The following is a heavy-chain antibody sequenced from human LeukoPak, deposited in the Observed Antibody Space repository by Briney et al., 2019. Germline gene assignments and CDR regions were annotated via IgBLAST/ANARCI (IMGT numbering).Heavy chain of an antibody. J-gene: IGHJ5*02. CDR2: IYYSGGT. CDR1: GGSISSGGYY. D-gene: IGHD2-15*01. CDR3: ARGGCSGGSCYYRGGFDP. Sequence: SQTLSLTCTVSGGSISSGGYYWSWIRQHPGKGLEWIGYIYYSGGTYYNPSLKSRVTISVDTSKNQFSLKLSSVTAADTAVYYCARGGCSGGSCYYRGGFDPWGQGTLVTVSS. V-gene: IGHV4-31*03.